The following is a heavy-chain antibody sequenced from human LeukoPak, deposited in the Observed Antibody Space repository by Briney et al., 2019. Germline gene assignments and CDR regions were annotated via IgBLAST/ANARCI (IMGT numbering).Heavy chain of an antibody. CDR1: GYSINSGYY. J-gene: IGHJ4*02. CDR2: IYHTGTT. CDR3: ARGAYSYVGHFDY. V-gene: IGHV4-38-2*02. D-gene: IGHD5-18*01. Sequence: PSETLSLTCTVSGYSINSGYYWGWIRQPPGKGLEWIGIIYHTGTTYSNPSLKSRVTISIVTSKNQFSLRLSSLTAEDTAVYYCARGAYSYVGHFDYWGQGTLVTVSS.